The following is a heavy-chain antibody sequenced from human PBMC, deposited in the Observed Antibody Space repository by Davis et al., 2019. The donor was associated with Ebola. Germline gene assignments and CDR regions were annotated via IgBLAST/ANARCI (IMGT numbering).Heavy chain of an antibody. Sequence: HSQTLSLTCAISGDTVSSTAWNWIRQSPSRGLEWLGRTYYNSKWFRDYAVSVKSRITINLDTSKNQFSLQLNSVTPEDTAVYYCARGWLRGWFDPWGQGTLVTVSS. J-gene: IGHJ5*02. D-gene: IGHD5-12*01. CDR2: TYYNSKWFR. V-gene: IGHV6-1*01. CDR1: GDTVSSTA. CDR3: ARGWLRGWFDP.